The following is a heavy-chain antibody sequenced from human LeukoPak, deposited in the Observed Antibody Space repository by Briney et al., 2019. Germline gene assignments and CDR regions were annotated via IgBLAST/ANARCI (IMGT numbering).Heavy chain of an antibody. J-gene: IGHJ4*02. CDR2: ISYSGST. CDR3: ARHSGSYYDNYDY. CDR1: GGSISRYY. D-gene: IGHD1-26*01. V-gene: IGHV4-59*08. Sequence: PSETLSLTCTVSGGSISRYYWSWIRQPPGKGLEWIGYISYSGSTNYNPSLKSRVTISVDTSKNQFSLKLNSVTATDTAVYYCARHSGSYYDNYDYWGRGTLVTVSS.